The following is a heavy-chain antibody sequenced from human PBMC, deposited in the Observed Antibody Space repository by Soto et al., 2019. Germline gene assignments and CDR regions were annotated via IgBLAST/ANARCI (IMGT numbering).Heavy chain of an antibody. CDR2: IHYSGTT. D-gene: IGHD6-13*01. J-gene: IGHJ4*02. CDR1: GGSMRNYF. V-gene: IGHV4-59*01. CDR3: AAGEASSRNLAPYYLDF. Sequence: SETLSLTCTVSGGSMRNYFWTWIRQPPGKGLGWIGYIHYSGTTSFFPSYNPSLRSRVTISEDTSKNQFSLKLLSVTTADTAVYFCAAGEASSRNLAPYYLDFWGQGTLVTVSS.